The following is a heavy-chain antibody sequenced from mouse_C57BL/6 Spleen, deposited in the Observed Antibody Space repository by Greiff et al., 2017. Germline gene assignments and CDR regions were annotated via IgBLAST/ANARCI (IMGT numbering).Heavy chain of an antibody. CDR2: ISYDGSN. D-gene: IGHD1-1*01. J-gene: IGHJ2*01. V-gene: IGHV3-6*01. CDR1: GYSFPSGYY. Sequence: ESGPGLVQPSQSLSLTCSVTGYSFPSGYYWNWIRQFPGNKLEWMGYISYDGSNNYNPSLKIRISITRDTSKNQFFLKLNSVTTEDTATYYCARDYYGSFFDYWGQGTTLTVSS. CDR3: ARDYYGSFFDY.